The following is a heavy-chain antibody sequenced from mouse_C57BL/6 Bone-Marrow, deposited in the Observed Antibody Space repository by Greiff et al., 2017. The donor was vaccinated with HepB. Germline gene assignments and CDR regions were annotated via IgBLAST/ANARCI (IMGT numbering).Heavy chain of an antibody. D-gene: IGHD4-1*01. J-gene: IGHJ1*03. CDR3: AREANWDWYFDV. CDR2: IDPSDSYT. CDR1: GYTFTSYW. V-gene: IGHV1-50*01. Sequence: QVQLQQSGAELVKPGASVKLSCKASGYTFTSYWMQWVKQRPGQGLEWIGEIDPSDSYTNYNQKFKGKATLTVDTSSSTAYMQLSSLTSEDSAVYYCAREANWDWYFDVWGTGTTVTVSS.